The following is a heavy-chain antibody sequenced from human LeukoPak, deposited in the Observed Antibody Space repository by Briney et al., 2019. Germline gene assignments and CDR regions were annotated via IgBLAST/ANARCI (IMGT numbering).Heavy chain of an antibody. CDR3: ATGRGTPLGF. CDR2: ISTDGGNT. J-gene: IGHJ4*02. D-gene: IGHD1-26*01. CDR1: GLAFSTYW. Sequence: GGSLRLSCAASGLAFSTYWMHWVRHAPGKGLVWISRISTDGGNTFYADSVKGRFIVSRDNAENTLYLQMDNLRAEDTAMYYCATGRGTPLGFWGQGALVTVSS. V-gene: IGHV3-74*01.